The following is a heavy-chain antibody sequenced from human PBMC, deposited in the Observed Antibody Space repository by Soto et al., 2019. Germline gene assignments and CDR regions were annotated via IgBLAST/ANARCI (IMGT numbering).Heavy chain of an antibody. J-gene: IGHJ4*02. CDR2: ISANGQGI. CDR1: GFTFSTYA. V-gene: IGHV3-23*01. CDR3: SKDRNYPRDQFHY. D-gene: IGHD1-7*01. Sequence: EVQLLESGGGLVQPGGSLRLSCAASGFTFSTYALSWVRKAPGKGLEWVSAISANGQGIYYADSVRGRFPISTDNSKNTIALHMDSLRAEDTAVYYCSKDRNYPRDQFHYWGQGTLVTVSS.